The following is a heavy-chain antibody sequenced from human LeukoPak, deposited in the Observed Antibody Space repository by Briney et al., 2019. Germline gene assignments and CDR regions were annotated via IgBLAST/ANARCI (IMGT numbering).Heavy chain of an antibody. V-gene: IGHV3-23*01. CDR2: ISGSGGST. Sequence: PGGSLRLSCAVSGFTFANYYMSWVRQAPGKGLEWVSAISGSGGSTYYADSVKGRFTISRDNSKNTLYLQMNSLRAEDTAVYYCARLGGYYYDSSGYYSIGYWGQGTLVTVSS. D-gene: IGHD3-22*01. CDR3: ARLGGYYYDSSGYYSIGY. J-gene: IGHJ4*02. CDR1: GFTFANYY.